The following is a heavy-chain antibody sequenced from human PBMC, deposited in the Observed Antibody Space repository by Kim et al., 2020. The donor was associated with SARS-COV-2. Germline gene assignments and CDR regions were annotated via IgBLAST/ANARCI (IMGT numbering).Heavy chain of an antibody. D-gene: IGHD3-10*01. J-gene: IGHJ4*02. CDR3: AGSMVRGVTTIGY. CDR2: IYYSGST. V-gene: IGHV4-31*03. Sequence: SETLSLTCTVSGGSISSGGYYWSWIRQHPGKGLEWIGYIYYSGSTYYNPSLKSRVTISVDTSKNQFSLKLSSVTAADTTVYYCAGSMVRGVTTIGYWGQGTLVTVSS. CDR1: GGSISSGGYY.